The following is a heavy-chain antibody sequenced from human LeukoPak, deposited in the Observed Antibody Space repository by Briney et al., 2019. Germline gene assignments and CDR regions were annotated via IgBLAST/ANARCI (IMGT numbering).Heavy chain of an antibody. CDR1: GFTFDDYA. J-gene: IGHJ4*02. CDR2: ISWNSGSI. Sequence: PGGSLRLSCAASGFTFDDYAMHWVRQAPGKGLEWVSGISWNSGSIDYADSVKGRFTISRDNAKKSLYLQMNSLRVEDTAVYYCARDAHPTYYGSGSYMGYWGQGTLVTVSS. D-gene: IGHD3-10*01. CDR3: ARDAHPTYYGSGSYMGY. V-gene: IGHV3-9*01.